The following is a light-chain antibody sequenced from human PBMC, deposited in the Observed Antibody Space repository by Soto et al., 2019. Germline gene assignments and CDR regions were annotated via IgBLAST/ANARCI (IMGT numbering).Light chain of an antibody. CDR3: QQYNSSPT. CDR2: DAS. CDR1: QSISSW. V-gene: IGKV1-5*01. Sequence: DIQMTQSPSTLSASVGDRVTITCRASQSISSWLAWYQQKPGKAPKLLIYDASSLESEVPSRFSGSGSGTEFTLTISSLQPDVFATYYCQQYNSSPTFGQGTKVEIK. J-gene: IGKJ1*01.